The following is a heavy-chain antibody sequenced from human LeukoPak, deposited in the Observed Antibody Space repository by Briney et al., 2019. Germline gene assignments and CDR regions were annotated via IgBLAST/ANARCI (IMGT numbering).Heavy chain of an antibody. Sequence: GRSLRLSCAASGFTFSSYGMHWVRQAPGKGLEWVAVIWYDGSNKYYADSVKGRFTISRDNSKNTLYLQMNSLRAEDTAVYYCAGCPSYSYEHYYYYYGMDVWGQGTTVTVSS. V-gene: IGHV3-33*01. D-gene: IGHD5-18*01. CDR1: GFTFSSYG. CDR2: IWYDGSNK. J-gene: IGHJ6*02. CDR3: AGCPSYSYEHYYYYYGMDV.